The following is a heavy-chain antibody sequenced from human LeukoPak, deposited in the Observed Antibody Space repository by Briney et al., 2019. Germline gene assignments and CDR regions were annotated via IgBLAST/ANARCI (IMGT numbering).Heavy chain of an antibody. CDR1: GFTFSSYG. Sequence: GGSLRLSCAASGFTFSSYGMHWVRQAPGKGLEWVAVISYDGSNKYYADSVKGRFTISRDNSKNTLQLQMNSLRAEDTAVYYCAKDSELYCGGDCYYWYFDLWGRGTLVTVSS. J-gene: IGHJ2*01. D-gene: IGHD2-21*02. CDR3: AKDSELYCGGDCYYWYFDL. V-gene: IGHV3-30*18. CDR2: ISYDGSNK.